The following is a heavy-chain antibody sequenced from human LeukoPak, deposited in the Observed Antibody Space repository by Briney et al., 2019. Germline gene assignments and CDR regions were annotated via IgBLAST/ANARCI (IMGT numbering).Heavy chain of an antibody. J-gene: IGHJ3*02. D-gene: IGHD1-26*01. V-gene: IGHV3-30*14. CDR1: GFTFSNYA. CDR3: ARGGSYLSAFDI. CDR2: ISYDGTNK. Sequence: PGGSLRLSCAASGFTFSNYAIHWVRQAPGKGLEWVSVISYDGTNKYYADSVKGRFTISRDNSKNTLYLQMNSLRAEDTAVYYCARGGSYLSAFDIWGQGTMVTVSS.